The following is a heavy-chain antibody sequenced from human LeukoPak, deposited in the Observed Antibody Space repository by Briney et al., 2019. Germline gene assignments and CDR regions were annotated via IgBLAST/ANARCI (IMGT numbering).Heavy chain of an antibody. D-gene: IGHD5-18*01. V-gene: IGHV4-39*01. CDR3: ARAAMGTNWFDP. J-gene: IGHJ5*02. Sequence: SETLSLTCTVSGGSISSSTNYWGWIRQPPGKGLEWIGSMYYGGSTYDNPSLKSQVTVSVDTSKNQFSLKLSSVTAADTAVYYCARAAMGTNWFDPWGQGTLATVSS. CDR2: MYYGGST. CDR1: GGSISSSTNY.